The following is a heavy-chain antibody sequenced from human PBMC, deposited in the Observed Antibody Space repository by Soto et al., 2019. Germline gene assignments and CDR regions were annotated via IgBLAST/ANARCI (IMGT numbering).Heavy chain of an antibody. Sequence: QVQLVQSGAEVKKPGSSVKVSCKASGGTFSTYGINWVRLAPGQGLEWMGWIIPKFGTTKTAQKFQGRVTLTADESTNTAYMELKYLRSEDTAVYFCAREVDPYYGGNSLSLDYWGQGTLVTVSS. J-gene: IGHJ4*02. CDR1: GGTFSTYG. CDR2: IIPKFGTT. D-gene: IGHD4-17*01. V-gene: IGHV1-69*13. CDR3: AREVDPYYGGNSLSLDY.